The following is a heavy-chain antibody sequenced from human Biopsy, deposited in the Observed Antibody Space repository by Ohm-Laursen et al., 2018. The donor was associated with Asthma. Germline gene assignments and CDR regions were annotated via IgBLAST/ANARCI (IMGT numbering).Heavy chain of an antibody. D-gene: IGHD4-23*01. CDR3: ARAYGGSFFSGSLDI. J-gene: IGHJ3*02. CDR2: IYSGGGT. CDR1: GFTVSTNG. Sequence: SLRLSCSASGFTVSTNGMSWVRQPPGKGLEWVSVIYSGGGTYYADSVQGRVTISRDSSKNTLSLQMNSLRAEDTAVYYCARAYGGSFFSGSLDIWGQGTMVTVSS. V-gene: IGHV3-53*01.